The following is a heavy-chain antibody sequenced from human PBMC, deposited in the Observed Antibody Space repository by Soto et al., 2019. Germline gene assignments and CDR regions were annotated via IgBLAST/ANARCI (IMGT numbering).Heavy chain of an antibody. CDR1: GFTFSSYS. Sequence: GGSLRLSCAASGFTFSSYSMNWVRQAPGKGLEWVSSISSSSSYIYYADSVKGRFTISRDNAKNSLYLQMNSLRAEDTAVYYCATRYYDFWSGSPGAFDIWGRGTMVTVSS. CDR2: ISSSSSYI. CDR3: ATRYYDFWSGSPGAFDI. J-gene: IGHJ3*02. V-gene: IGHV3-21*01. D-gene: IGHD3-3*01.